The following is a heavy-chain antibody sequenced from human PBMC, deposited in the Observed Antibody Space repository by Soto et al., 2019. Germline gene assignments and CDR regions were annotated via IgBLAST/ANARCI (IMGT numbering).Heavy chain of an antibody. CDR1: GGTFSSYA. CDR2: IIPIFGTA. D-gene: IGHD2-21*02. J-gene: IGHJ4*02. V-gene: IGHV1-69*13. Sequence: ASVKVSCKASGGTFSSYAISWVRQAPGQGLEWMGGIIPIFGTANYAQKFQGRVTITADESTSTAYMELSSLRSEDTAVYYCASRAPPRYCGGDCPKRYYFDYWGQGTLVTVSS. CDR3: ASRAPPRYCGGDCPKRYYFDY.